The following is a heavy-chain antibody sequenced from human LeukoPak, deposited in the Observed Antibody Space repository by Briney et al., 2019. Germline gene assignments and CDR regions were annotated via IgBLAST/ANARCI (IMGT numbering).Heavy chain of an antibody. J-gene: IGHJ4*02. V-gene: IGHV4-4*08. Sequence: SETLSLTCTVSGGSISGYYWSWIRQPPGKGLEWIGYIYSSGTTNYNPSLKSRVTISVDTSKNQFSLKLSSVTAADTAVYYCARLSSGWSRWGQGTLVTVSS. CDR2: IYSSGTT. D-gene: IGHD6-19*01. CDR3: ARLSSGWSR. CDR1: GGSISGYY.